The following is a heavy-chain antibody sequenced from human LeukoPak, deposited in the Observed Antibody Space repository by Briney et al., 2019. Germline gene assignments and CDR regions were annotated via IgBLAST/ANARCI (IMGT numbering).Heavy chain of an antibody. D-gene: IGHD5-12*01. Sequence: ASVKVSCKASGYTFTGYYMHWVRQAPGQGLEWMGWINPNSGGTNYAQKFQGRVTMTRDTSISTAYMELSRLRSDDTAVHYCARDLGTRVATMNRYYYYCGMDVWGQGTTVTVSS. CDR2: INPNSGGT. V-gene: IGHV1-2*02. J-gene: IGHJ6*02. CDR1: GYTFTGYY. CDR3: ARDLGTRVATMNRYYYYCGMDV.